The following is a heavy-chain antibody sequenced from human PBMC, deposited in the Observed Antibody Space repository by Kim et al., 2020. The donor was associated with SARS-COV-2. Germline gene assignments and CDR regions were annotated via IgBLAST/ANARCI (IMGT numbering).Heavy chain of an antibody. Sequence: SETLSLTCTVAGGSISSSSYYWGWIRQPPGKGLEWIGSIYYSGSTYYNPSLKSRVTISVDTSKNQFSRKLSSVTAADTAVYYCASQIRFLEWLPLSRYLSDNWFDPWGQGTLVTVSS. V-gene: IGHV4-39*01. CDR1: GGSISSSSYY. CDR3: ASQIRFLEWLPLSRYLSDNWFDP. J-gene: IGHJ5*02. CDR2: IYYSGST. D-gene: IGHD3-3*01.